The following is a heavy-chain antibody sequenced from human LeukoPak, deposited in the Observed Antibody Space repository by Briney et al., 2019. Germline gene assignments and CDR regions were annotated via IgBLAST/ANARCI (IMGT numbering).Heavy chain of an antibody. Sequence: PGGSLRVSCVGSGFIFSNFNMNWVRQAPGKGLEWVSSISSTGNYIHYADSVKGRFTISRDNAQKSLYLQMNSLRVEYSAVYYCARVSAGPVWGQGTVVTVSS. V-gene: IGHV3-21*01. CDR2: ISSTGNYI. CDR3: ARVSAGPV. CDR1: GFIFSNFN. J-gene: IGHJ4*02. D-gene: IGHD6-13*01.